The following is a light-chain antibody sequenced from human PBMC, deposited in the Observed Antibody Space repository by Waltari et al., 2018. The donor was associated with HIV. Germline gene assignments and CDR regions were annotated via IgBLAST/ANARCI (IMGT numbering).Light chain of an antibody. CDR1: QSVSSN. CDR3: QHYNNWPS. V-gene: IGKV3-15*01. J-gene: IGKJ1*01. CDR2: RAS. Sequence: EIVMTQSPATLSVAPGERATHSCRASQSVSSNLAWYQQKPAQAPRLLIYRASTRATGIPARFSGSGSWTEFPLTISRLQSQDFAAYYCQHYNNWPSFGQATKV.